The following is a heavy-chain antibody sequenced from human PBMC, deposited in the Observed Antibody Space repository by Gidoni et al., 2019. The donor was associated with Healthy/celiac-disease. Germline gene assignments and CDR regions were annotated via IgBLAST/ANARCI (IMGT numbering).Heavy chain of an antibody. CDR3: TTEGITMIVVVITGGAFDI. J-gene: IGHJ3*02. D-gene: IGHD3-22*01. Sequence: EVQLVESGGGLVKPGGSLRLSCAASGFTFSNAWMIWVRQAPGKGLEWVGRIKSKTDGGTTDYAAPVKGRFTISRDDSKNTLYLQMNSLKTEDTAVYYCTTEGITMIVVVITGGAFDIWGQGTMVTVSS. V-gene: IGHV3-15*01. CDR1: GFTFSNAW. CDR2: IKSKTDGGTT.